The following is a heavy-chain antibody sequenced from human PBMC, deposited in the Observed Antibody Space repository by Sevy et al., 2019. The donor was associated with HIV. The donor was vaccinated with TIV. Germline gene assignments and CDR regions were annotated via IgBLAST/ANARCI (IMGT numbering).Heavy chain of an antibody. CDR2: IYPEDSET. CDR1: GYTFTSHW. V-gene: IGHV5-51*01. Sequence: GESLKISCQGSGYTFTSHWIGWVLHMPGKGLEWMGIIYPEDSETRYSPSFQGQVTFSADKSISTAYLQWSSLKASDTAMYYCATSRSGYFDSSGYYIYWGQGTLVTVSS. J-gene: IGHJ4*02. CDR3: ATSRSGYFDSSGYYIY. D-gene: IGHD3-22*01.